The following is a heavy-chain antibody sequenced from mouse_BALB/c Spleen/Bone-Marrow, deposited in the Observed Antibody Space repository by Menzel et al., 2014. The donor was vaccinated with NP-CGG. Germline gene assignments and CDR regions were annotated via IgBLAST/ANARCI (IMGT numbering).Heavy chain of an antibody. Sequence: VKLVESGPGLVAPSQSLSITCTVSGFSLTSYGVHWVRQPPGKGLEWLGVIWAGGSTNYNTALMSRLSISKDNSKSQVFLKMNSLQTDDTAMYYCARESTMITSMDYWGQGTSVTVSS. CDR1: GFSLTSYG. CDR2: IWAGGST. J-gene: IGHJ4*01. V-gene: IGHV2-9*02. D-gene: IGHD2-4*01. CDR3: ARESTMITSMDY.